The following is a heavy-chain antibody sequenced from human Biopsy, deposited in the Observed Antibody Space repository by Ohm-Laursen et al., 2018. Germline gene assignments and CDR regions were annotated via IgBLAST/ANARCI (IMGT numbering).Heavy chain of an antibody. Sequence: GTLSLTCTVSGGSISSDYWSWIRQTPGKGLEWIGYISYSGSTNYNPSLKSRVTISVDTSKNQFSLRLNSVTAADTAVYYCARATNSTDWPYYYFYGMDVWGQGTTVTVSS. J-gene: IGHJ6*02. CDR2: ISYSGST. CDR1: GGSISSDY. D-gene: IGHD2/OR15-2a*01. V-gene: IGHV4-59*01. CDR3: ARATNSTDWPYYYFYGMDV.